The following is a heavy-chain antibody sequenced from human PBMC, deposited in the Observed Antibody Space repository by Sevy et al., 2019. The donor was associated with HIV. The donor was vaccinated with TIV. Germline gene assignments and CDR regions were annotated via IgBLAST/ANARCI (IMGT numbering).Heavy chain of an antibody. Sequence: LSLTCAASGITFSSYGMHWVRQAPGKGLEWVAFIRYDGSNKYYADSVKGRFTISRDNSKNTLYLQMNSLRAEDTAVYYCAKAYPSYSGYDSNWFDPWGQGTLVTVSS. J-gene: IGHJ5*02. V-gene: IGHV3-30*02. D-gene: IGHD5-12*01. CDR1: GITFSSYG. CDR3: AKAYPSYSGYDSNWFDP. CDR2: IRYDGSNK.